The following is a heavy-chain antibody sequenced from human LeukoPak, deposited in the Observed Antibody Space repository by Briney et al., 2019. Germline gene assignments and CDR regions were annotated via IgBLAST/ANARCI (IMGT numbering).Heavy chain of an antibody. CDR1: GFTFSSYD. V-gene: IGHV3-13*01. Sequence: GGSLSLSCAASGFTFSSYDMHWVRQATGKGLEWVSAIGTAGDTYYPGSVKGRFTISRENAKNSLYLQMNSLRAGDTAVYYCARAGLAYDSSGYYLRDDAYDIWGQGTMVTVSS. J-gene: IGHJ3*02. CDR3: ARAGLAYDSSGYYLRDDAYDI. D-gene: IGHD3-22*01. CDR2: IGTAGDT.